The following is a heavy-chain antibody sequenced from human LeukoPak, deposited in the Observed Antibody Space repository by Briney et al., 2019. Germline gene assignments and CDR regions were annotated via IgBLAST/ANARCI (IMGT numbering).Heavy chain of an antibody. J-gene: IGHJ4*02. CDR1: GFTFSSYA. CDR2: ISGSGGST. Sequence: GGSLRLSCAASGFTFSSYAMSWVRQAPGKGLEWVSAISGSGGSTYYADSVKGRFTISRDNAKNSLYLQMNSLRAEDTAVYYCARSAPYQLRPLYYFDSWGQGTLVTVSS. V-gene: IGHV3-23*01. D-gene: IGHD2-2*01. CDR3: ARSAPYQLRPLYYFDS.